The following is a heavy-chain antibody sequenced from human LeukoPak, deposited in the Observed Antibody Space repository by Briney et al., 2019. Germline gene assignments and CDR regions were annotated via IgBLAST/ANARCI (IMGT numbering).Heavy chain of an antibody. J-gene: IGHJ6*03. CDR1: GYTFTNYG. Sequence: ASVKVSCKASGYTFTNYGITWVRQAPGQGLEWMGWINPNSGGTNYAQKFQGRVTMTRDTSISTAYMELSRLRSDDTAVYYCARDLVVPGPLGYYMDVWGKGTTVTVSS. CDR2: INPNSGGT. CDR3: ARDLVVPGPLGYYMDV. D-gene: IGHD2-2*01. V-gene: IGHV1-2*02.